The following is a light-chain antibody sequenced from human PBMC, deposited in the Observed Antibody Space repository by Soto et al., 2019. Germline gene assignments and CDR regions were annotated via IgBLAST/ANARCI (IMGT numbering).Light chain of an antibody. V-gene: IGKV1-39*01. CDR2: AAS. CDR1: QSISIN. J-gene: IGKJ2*01. Sequence: DIQMTQSPSSLSASVGDRVTITCRASQSISINLNWYQQKPGKAPKLLIYAASTLQSGVPSRFRGSGSGTDFTLTISSLQPEDFAIYYCQQSYRTRYTFGQGTKLEIK. CDR3: QQSYRTRYT.